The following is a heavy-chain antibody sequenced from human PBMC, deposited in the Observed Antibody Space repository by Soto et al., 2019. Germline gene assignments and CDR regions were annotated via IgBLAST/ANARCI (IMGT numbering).Heavy chain of an antibody. Sequence: PSETLSLTCAVSGGSISSGGYSWSWIRQPPGKGLEWIGYIYHIGSTYYNPSLKSRVTISVDRSKNQFSLKLSSVTAADTAVYYCARGSGWSGGMDVWGQGTTVTVSS. V-gene: IGHV4-30-2*01. CDR1: GGSISSGGYS. CDR3: ARGSGWSGGMDV. J-gene: IGHJ6*02. CDR2: IYHIGST. D-gene: IGHD6-19*01.